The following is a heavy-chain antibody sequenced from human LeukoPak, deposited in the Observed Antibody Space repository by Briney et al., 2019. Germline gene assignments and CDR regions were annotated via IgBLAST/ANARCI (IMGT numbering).Heavy chain of an antibody. D-gene: IGHD3-10*01. CDR3: ARDPRSGSYLDY. Sequence: PSETLSLTCTVSDYSISSGYYWGWIRQPPGKGLEWIGSISHSGSTYYNPSLKSRVTISVDTSKNQFSLKLSSVTAANTAVYYCARDPRSGSYLDYWGQGTLVAVSS. V-gene: IGHV4-38-2*02. J-gene: IGHJ4*02. CDR1: DYSISSGYY. CDR2: ISHSGST.